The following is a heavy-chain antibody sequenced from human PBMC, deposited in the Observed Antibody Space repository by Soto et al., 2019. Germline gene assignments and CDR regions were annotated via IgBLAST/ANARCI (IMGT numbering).Heavy chain of an antibody. CDR3: ASEYCSGGRCYYYGMDV. Sequence: QVQLVESGGGVVQPGRSLRLSCAASGFTFSSYGMHWVRQAPGKGLGWVAGIWYDGSNKYYADSVKGRFTISRDNSKNTLYLQMNSLRAEDTAVYYCASEYCSGGRCYYYGMDVWGQGTTVTVSS. V-gene: IGHV3-33*01. D-gene: IGHD2-15*01. CDR1: GFTFSSYG. CDR2: IWYDGSNK. J-gene: IGHJ6*02.